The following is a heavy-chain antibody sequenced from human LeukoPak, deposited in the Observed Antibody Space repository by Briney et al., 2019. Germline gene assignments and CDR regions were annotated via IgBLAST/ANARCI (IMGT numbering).Heavy chain of an antibody. CDR3: GHSSRYYYYGMDV. V-gene: IGHV4-34*01. D-gene: IGHD3-22*01. CDR2: INHSGST. Sequence: SETLSLTCAVYGGSFSGYYWSWIRQPPGKGLEWIGEINHSGSTNYNPSLKSRVTISVDTSKNQFSLKLSSVTAADTAVYYCGHSSRYYYYGMDVWGQGTTVTVSS. J-gene: IGHJ6*02. CDR1: GGSFSGYY.